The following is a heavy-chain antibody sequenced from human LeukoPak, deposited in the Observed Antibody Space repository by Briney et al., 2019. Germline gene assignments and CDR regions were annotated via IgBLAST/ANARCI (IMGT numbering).Heavy chain of an antibody. CDR2: INHSGST. V-gene: IGHV4-39*07. J-gene: IGHJ5*02. Sequence: SETLSLTCTVSGGSISSGDYYWSWIRQPPGKGLEWIGEINHSGSTNYNSSLKSRVTISVDTSKNQFSLTLSSVTAADTAVYYCATRPDIASTGPGWFDPWGQGTLVTVSS. CDR1: GGSISSGDYY. CDR3: ATRPDIASTGPGWFDP. D-gene: IGHD6-13*01.